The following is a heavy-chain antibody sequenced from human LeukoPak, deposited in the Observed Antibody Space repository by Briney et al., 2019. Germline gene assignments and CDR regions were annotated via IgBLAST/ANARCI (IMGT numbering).Heavy chain of an antibody. CDR3: AKDRGFGVFFQYYFDY. CDR2: IRYDGSNK. J-gene: IGHJ4*02. Sequence: GGSLRLSCAASGFTFSSYGMHWVRQAPGKGLEWVAFIRYDGSNKYYADSVKGRFTISRDNSKNTLYLQMNSLRAEDTAVYYCAKDRGFGVFFQYYFDYWGQSTLVTVSS. V-gene: IGHV3-30*02. D-gene: IGHD3-10*01. CDR1: GFTFSSYG.